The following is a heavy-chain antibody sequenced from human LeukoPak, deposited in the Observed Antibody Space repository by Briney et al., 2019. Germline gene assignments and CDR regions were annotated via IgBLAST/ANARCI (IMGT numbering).Heavy chain of an antibody. CDR1: VGSIGGSY. CDR3: ARDRGVRGVMVFDS. D-gene: IGHD3-10*01. J-gene: IGHJ4*02. V-gene: IGHV4-59*01. Sequence: PSETLSLTCIVSVGSIGGSYWGWIWQPPGKGLEWIGYIYYTGSTKYDPSLKSRVAMAVDTSKHQFSLNLNSVTAADTAVYYCARDRGVRGVMVFDSWGQGTLVTVSS. CDR2: IYYTGST.